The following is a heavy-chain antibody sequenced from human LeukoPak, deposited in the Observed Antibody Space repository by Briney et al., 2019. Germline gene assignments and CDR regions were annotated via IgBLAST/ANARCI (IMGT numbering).Heavy chain of an antibody. J-gene: IGHJ4*02. CDR2: IYSGGST. D-gene: IGHD6-19*01. Sequence: PGRALRLSCAASGFTFSFYGMHWVRQAPGKGLEWVSVIYSGGSTYYADSVKGRFTISRDNSKNTLYLQMNSLRAEDTAVYYCARGIYGSGWSRALDYWGQGTLVTVSS. V-gene: IGHV3-53*01. CDR1: GFTFSFYG. CDR3: ARGIYGSGWSRALDY.